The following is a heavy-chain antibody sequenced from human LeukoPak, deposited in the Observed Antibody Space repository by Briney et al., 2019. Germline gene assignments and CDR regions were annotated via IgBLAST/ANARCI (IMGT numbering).Heavy chain of an antibody. CDR2: IYYSGST. CDR3: ARDGSEQWLVLGY. J-gene: IGHJ4*02. V-gene: IGHV4-39*07. CDR1: GGSISSSSYY. D-gene: IGHD6-19*01. Sequence: SETLSLTCTVSGGSISSSSYYWGWLRQPPGKGLEWIGSIYYSGSTYYNPSLKSRVTISVDTSKNQFSLKLSSVTAADTAVYYCARDGSEQWLVLGYWGQGTLVTVSS.